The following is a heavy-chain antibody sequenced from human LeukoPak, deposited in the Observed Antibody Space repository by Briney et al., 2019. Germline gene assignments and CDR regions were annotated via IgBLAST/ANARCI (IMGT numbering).Heavy chain of an antibody. V-gene: IGHV4-34*01. J-gene: IGHJ6*02. Sequence: SETLSLTCAVYGGSFSGYYWSWIRQPPGKGLEWIGEINHSGSTNYNPSLKSRVTMSVDTSKNQFSLKLSSVTAADTAVYYCASLMYSSSWYRPYGMDVWGQGTTVTVSS. CDR3: ASLMYSSSWYRPYGMDV. CDR2: INHSGST. CDR1: GGSFSGYY. D-gene: IGHD6-13*01.